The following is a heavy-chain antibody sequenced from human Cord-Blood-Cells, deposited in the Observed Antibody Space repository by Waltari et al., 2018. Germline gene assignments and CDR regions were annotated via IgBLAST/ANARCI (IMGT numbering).Heavy chain of an antibody. V-gene: IGHV1-2*02. CDR1: GYTFTGYY. Sequence: QVQLVQSGAEVKKPGASVKVSCKASGYTFTGYYMHWVRQAPGQGLEWMGWINPNRGGTNYAQKFQGMVTMTRDSAISTAYMELSRLISDDTAVYYGARDLGPLGYWGQGTLVTVSS. CDR3: ARDLGPLGY. J-gene: IGHJ4*02. D-gene: IGHD3-16*01. CDR2: INPNRGGT.